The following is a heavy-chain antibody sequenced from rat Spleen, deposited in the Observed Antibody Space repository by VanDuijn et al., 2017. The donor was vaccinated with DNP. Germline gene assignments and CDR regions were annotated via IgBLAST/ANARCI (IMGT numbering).Heavy chain of an antibody. D-gene: IGHD1-6*01. CDR3: ARIMYATDYYSMDA. J-gene: IGHJ4*01. V-gene: IGHV5-22*01. Sequence: EVQLVESGGGLVQPGRSLKLSCAASGFTFSAYYMAWVRQAPAKGLEWVAYIGSDAYAPYYGDSVKGRFTISRDNAKSTLYLQMNTLRSEDMATYFCARIMYATDYYSMDAWGQGTSVTVSS. CDR2: IGSDAYAP. CDR1: GFTFSAYY.